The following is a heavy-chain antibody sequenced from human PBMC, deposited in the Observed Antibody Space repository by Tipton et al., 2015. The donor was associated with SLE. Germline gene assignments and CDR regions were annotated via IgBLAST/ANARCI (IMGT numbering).Heavy chain of an antibody. CDR1: EFTFSTYD. V-gene: IGHV3-30*18. J-gene: IGHJ3*02. CDR3: AKGRARVVTLDAFDI. CDR2: ISYDGINK. D-gene: IGHD4-23*01. Sequence: SLRLSCAASEFTFSTYDMHWVRQAPGKGLEWVAVISYDGINKDYTDSVKGRFTISRDNSKSTLYLQMNSLRAEDTAVYYCAKGRARVVTLDAFDIWGQGTMVTVSS.